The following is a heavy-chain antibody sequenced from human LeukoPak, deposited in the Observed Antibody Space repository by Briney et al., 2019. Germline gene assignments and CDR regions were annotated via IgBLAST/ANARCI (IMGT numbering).Heavy chain of an antibody. V-gene: IGHV3-74*01. D-gene: IGHD5/OR15-5a*01. CDR1: GFIFSNYW. J-gene: IGHJ4*02. CDR2: INGDGSST. Sequence: GGSLRLSCTASGFIFSNYWMHWVHQAPGKGLVWVSRINGDGSSTTYADSMKGRFTISRDNAKNTLFLQMNSLRAEDTAVYYCARDLVYGGYWGQGALVTVSS. CDR3: ARDLVYGGY.